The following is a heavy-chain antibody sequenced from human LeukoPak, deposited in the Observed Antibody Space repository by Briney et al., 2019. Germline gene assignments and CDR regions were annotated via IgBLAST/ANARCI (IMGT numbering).Heavy chain of an antibody. CDR1: GFTFSHYW. J-gene: IGHJ4*02. CDR3: ARDSSHWLVT. CDR2: IKQDGSEK. V-gene: IGHV3-7*01. Sequence: PGGSLRLSCAASGFTFSHYWMSCVRQAPGKGLEWVADIKQDGSEKYYADSVKGRLTISRDDAKNSLYLQMNRLRAEDTAVYYCARDSSHWLVTWGEGTLVSVSS. D-gene: IGHD6-19*01.